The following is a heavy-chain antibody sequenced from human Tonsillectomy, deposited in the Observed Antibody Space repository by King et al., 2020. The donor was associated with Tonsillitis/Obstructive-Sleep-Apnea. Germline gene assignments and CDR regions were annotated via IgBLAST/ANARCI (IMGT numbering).Heavy chain of an antibody. CDR3: AREYYDGSGYYYVGYFDY. CDR1: GFTFSSYA. J-gene: IGHJ4*02. Sequence: VQLVESGGGVVQPGRSLRLSCAASGFTFSSYAMHWVRQAPGKGLEWVAVISYDGSNKYYADSVKGRFTISRDNSKNTQYLQMNSLRAEDTAVYYCAREYYDGSGYYYVGYFDYCGQGTLVTVSS. CDR2: ISYDGSNK. V-gene: IGHV3-30*04. D-gene: IGHD3-22*01.